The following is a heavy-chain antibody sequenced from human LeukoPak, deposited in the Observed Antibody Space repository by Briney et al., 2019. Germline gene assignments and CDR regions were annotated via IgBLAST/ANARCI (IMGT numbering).Heavy chain of an antibody. J-gene: IGHJ3*02. V-gene: IGHV3-21*01. D-gene: IGHD3-10*01. CDR3: ARVDAIGDDI. Sequence: GGSLRLSCAASGFTFSSYSMNWVRQAPGKGLEWVPSISSSSGYIYYADSVKGRFTISRDNAKNSLYLQMNSLRAEDTAVYYCARVDAIGDDIWGQGTMVTVSS. CDR2: ISSSSGYI. CDR1: GFTFSSYS.